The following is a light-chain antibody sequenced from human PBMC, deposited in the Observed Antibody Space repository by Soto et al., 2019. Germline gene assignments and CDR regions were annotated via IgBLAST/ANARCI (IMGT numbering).Light chain of an antibody. CDR3: SSYTSSSTLYV. V-gene: IGLV2-14*01. J-gene: IGLJ1*01. CDR1: SSDVGGSNS. Sequence: QSSLTQPASESGSPGQSITISCTGTSSDVGGSNSVSWYQQHPGKAPKLIIFEVSNRPSGVSNRFSGSKSGDTASLTISGLHTEDEADYYCSSYTSSSTLYVFGTGTKVTVL. CDR2: EVS.